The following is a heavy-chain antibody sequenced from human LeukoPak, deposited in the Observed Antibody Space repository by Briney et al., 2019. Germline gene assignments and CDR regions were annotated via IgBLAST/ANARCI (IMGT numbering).Heavy chain of an antibody. CDR1: GYTFTGYY. CDR2: INPNSGGT. D-gene: IGHD3-9*01. Sequence: GASVKVSCKASGYTFTGYYMHWVRQAPGQGLEWMGWINPNSGGTNYAQKFQGRVTMTRDTSISTAYMELSRLRSDDTAVYYCARDRVLRYFDWLAGPFDYWGQGTLVTVSS. V-gene: IGHV1-2*02. J-gene: IGHJ4*02. CDR3: ARDRVLRYFDWLAGPFDY.